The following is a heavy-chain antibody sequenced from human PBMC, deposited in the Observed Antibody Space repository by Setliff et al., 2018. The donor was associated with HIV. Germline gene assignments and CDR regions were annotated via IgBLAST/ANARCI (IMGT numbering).Heavy chain of an antibody. J-gene: IGHJ5*02. CDR3: AALSLRTNSVYGIISTRFDP. Sequence: RLSCAASGFAFSGFWMSWARQAPGEGLEWVANIDQDGNKKYYVGSVKGRFTISRDNAKNSLYLQMNSLRADDTAVYYCAALSLRTNSVYGIISTRFDPWGQGTLVTVSS. CDR2: IDQDGNKK. D-gene: IGHD2-8*01. V-gene: IGHV3-7*03. CDR1: GFAFSGFW.